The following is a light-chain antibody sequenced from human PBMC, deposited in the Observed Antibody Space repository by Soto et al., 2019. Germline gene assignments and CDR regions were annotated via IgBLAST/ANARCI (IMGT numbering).Light chain of an antibody. CDR3: QTWVTGPPWV. CDR1: SGHSTYA. J-gene: IGLJ3*02. CDR2: LNNDGSH. Sequence: QSVLTQSPSASASLGASVKLTCTLSSGHSTYAIAWHQQQPEKGPRYLMKLNNDGSHTKGDGIPDRFSGSSSVAERYLTISSLQSEDEADYYCQTWVTGPPWVFGGGTKLTVL. V-gene: IGLV4-69*01.